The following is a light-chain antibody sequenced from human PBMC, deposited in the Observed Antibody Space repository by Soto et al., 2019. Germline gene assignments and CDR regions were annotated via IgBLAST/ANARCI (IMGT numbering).Light chain of an antibody. CDR3: SSYTSSNTQV. CDR1: SSDVGGYNY. Sequence: QSALTQPASVSGSPGQSITISCTGTSSDVGGYNYVSWYQQRPGKAPKLMIYEVSNRPSGVSNRFSGSKSGNTASLTISGLQAEDEADYYCSSYTSSNTQVFGGGTKVTVL. CDR2: EVS. V-gene: IGLV2-14*01. J-gene: IGLJ2*01.